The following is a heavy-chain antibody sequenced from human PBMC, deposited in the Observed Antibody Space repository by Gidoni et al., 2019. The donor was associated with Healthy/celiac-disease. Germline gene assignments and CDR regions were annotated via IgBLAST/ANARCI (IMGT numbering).Heavy chain of an antibody. CDR1: GFTFSGSA. CDR3: TRHGDNRYCSSTSCYPLMDV. D-gene: IGHD2-2*01. Sequence: EVQLVESGGGLVQPGGSLKLSCAASGFTFSGSAMHWVRQASGKGLEWVGRIRSKANSYATAYAASVKGRFTISRDDSKNTAYLQMNSLKTEDTAVYYCTRHGDNRYCSSTSCYPLMDVWGKGTTVTVSS. J-gene: IGHJ6*03. CDR2: IRSKANSYAT. V-gene: IGHV3-73*02.